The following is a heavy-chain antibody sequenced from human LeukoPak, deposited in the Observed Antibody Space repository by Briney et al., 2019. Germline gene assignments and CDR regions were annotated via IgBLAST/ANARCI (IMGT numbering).Heavy chain of an antibody. V-gene: IGHV3-30*02. CDR1: GFTFSSYG. J-gene: IGHJ6*02. D-gene: IGHD6-19*01. Sequence: GGSLRLSCAASGFTFSSYGMHRVRQAPGKGLEWVAFIRYDGSNKYYADSVKGRFTISRDNSKNTLYLQMNSLRAEDTAVYYCAVPYFTPGYSSGRPYYYGMGVWGQGTTVTVSS. CDR3: AVPYFTPGYSSGRPYYYGMGV. CDR2: IRYDGSNK.